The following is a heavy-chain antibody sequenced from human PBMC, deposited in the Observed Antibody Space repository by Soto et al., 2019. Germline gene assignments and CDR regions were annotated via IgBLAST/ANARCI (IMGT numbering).Heavy chain of an antibody. CDR3: ARDREKDKDLMGYAMGSYYYYGMDV. Sequence: ASVKVSCKASGYTFTSYYMHWVRQAPGQGLEWMGIINPSGGSTSYAQKFQGRVTMTRDTSTSTVYMELSSLRSEDTAVYYCARDREKDKDLMGYAMGSYYYYGMDVWGQGTTVTVSS. CDR2: INPSGGST. J-gene: IGHJ6*02. D-gene: IGHD2-8*01. CDR1: GYTFTSYY. V-gene: IGHV1-46*01.